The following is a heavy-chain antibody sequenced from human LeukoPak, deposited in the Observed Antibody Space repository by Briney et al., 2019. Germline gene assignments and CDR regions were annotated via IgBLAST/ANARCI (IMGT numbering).Heavy chain of an antibody. CDR2: IIPIFGTA. CDR1: GGTFSSYA. V-gene: IGHV1-69*06. J-gene: IGHJ6*02. D-gene: IGHD2-2*01. Sequence: SVKVSCKASGGTFSSYAISWVRQAPGQGLEWMGGIIPIFGTANYAQKFQGRVTITADKSTSTAYMELSSLRSEDTAVYYCARKGYCSSTSCHYYYYGMDVWGQGTTVTVSS. CDR3: ARKGYCSSTSCHYYYYGMDV.